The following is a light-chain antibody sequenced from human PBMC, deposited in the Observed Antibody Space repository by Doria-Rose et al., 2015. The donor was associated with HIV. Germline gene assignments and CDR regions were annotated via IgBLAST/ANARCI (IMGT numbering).Light chain of an antibody. Sequence: TQSPGTLSLSPGERATLSCRASQSVSANYLAWYQQRPGQSPRLLIYRASSRATDIPDRFSGSGSGTDFTLTISRLEPENFAVYYCHQYASSRTFGQGTKVEIK. CDR1: QSVSANY. V-gene: IGKV3-20*01. J-gene: IGKJ1*01. CDR3: HQYASSRT. CDR2: RAS.